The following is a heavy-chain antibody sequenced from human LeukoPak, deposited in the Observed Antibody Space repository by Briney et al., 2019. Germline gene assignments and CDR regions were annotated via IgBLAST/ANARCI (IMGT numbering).Heavy chain of an antibody. CDR2: IYYSGST. Sequence: SETLSFTCTVSGGSISSYYWSWIRQPPGKGLEWIGCIYYSGSTYYNPSLKSRVTISVDTSKNQFSLKLSSVTAADTAVYYCARVPPPDYDSSGSCFDYWGQGTLVTVSS. D-gene: IGHD3-22*01. CDR1: GGSISSYY. CDR3: ARVPPPDYDSSGSCFDY. V-gene: IGHV4-59*01. J-gene: IGHJ4*02.